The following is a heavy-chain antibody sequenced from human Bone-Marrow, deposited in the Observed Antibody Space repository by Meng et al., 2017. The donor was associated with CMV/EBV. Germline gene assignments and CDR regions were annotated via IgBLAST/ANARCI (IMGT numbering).Heavy chain of an antibody. CDR3: ARADYYDTSGYHYLDY. V-gene: IGHV3-48*04. D-gene: IGHD3-22*01. Sequence: GESLKISCAASGFTFSSYWMSWVRQAPGKGLEWLSHIDSSGSVIYYTDSVKGRFAISRDNAKNSLYLQMNSLRAEDTAVYYCARADYYDTSGYHYLDYWGQGTLVTVSS. J-gene: IGHJ4*02. CDR2: IDSSGSVI. CDR1: GFTFSSYW.